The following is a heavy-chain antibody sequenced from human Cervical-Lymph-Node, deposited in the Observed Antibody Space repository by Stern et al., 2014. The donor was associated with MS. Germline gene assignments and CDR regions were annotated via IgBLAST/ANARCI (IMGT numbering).Heavy chain of an antibody. D-gene: IGHD2-2*03. V-gene: IGHV3-23*05. CDR1: GFTFSSYA. CDR2: IDNNGGNT. CDR3: ASIAGYCRSANCYVFY. J-gene: IGHJ4*02. Sequence: EVQLLESGGGLVQPGGSLRLSCAASGFTFSSYALTWVRQPPEKGLEWVSSIDNNGGNTYYAESVKGRFTISRDNSKNTLYLQMNSLRAEDTAVYYCASIAGYCRSANCYVFYWGQGTLVTVSS.